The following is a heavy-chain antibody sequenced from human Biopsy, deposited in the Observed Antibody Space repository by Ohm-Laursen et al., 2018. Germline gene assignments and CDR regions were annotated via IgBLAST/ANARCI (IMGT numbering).Heavy chain of an antibody. V-gene: IGHV1-46*01. Sequence: SVKVSCKASGYTFTTYHLHWVRQAPGQGLEWMGIINPSGGSTTYAQKVQGRVTLTTDTSTSTAYMELRSLKSDDTAVYYCARDHDTMITGGGYWGQGTLVTVSS. J-gene: IGHJ4*02. CDR1: GYTFTTYH. CDR3: ARDHDTMITGGGY. D-gene: IGHD3-16*01. CDR2: INPSGGST.